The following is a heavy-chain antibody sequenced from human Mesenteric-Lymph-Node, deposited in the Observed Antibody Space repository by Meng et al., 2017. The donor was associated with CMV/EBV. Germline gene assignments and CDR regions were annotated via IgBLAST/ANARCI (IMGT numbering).Heavy chain of an antibody. Sequence: GGSLRLSCAASGFTLNNNYMSWVRQAPGKGLEWVSSISSSSSYIYYADSVKGRFTISRDNAKNSLYLQMNSLRAEDTAVYYCATGPIVVVPAALRGRYYGMDVWGQGTTVTVSS. CDR3: ATGPIVVVPAALRGRYYGMDV. J-gene: IGHJ6*02. CDR1: GFTLNNNY. D-gene: IGHD2-2*01. V-gene: IGHV3-21*01. CDR2: ISSSSSYI.